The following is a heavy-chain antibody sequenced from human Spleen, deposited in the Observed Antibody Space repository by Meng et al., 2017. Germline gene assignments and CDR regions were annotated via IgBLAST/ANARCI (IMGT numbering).Heavy chain of an antibody. Sequence: QVQLVESGGGVVQTGRSLRLSCAASGFTFRRSGMYWVRQAPGKGLEWVALISSDASDKYYAVSVEGRFTISRDNSKNTLYLQLNSLRAEDTAVYYCAKEWVAGTLFYWGQGTLVTVSS. CDR3: AKEWVAGTLFY. V-gene: IGHV3-30*18. CDR2: ISSDASDK. J-gene: IGHJ4*02. D-gene: IGHD6-19*01. CDR1: GFTFRRSG.